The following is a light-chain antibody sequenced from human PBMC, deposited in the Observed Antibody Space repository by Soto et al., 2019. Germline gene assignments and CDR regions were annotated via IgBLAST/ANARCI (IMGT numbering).Light chain of an antibody. CDR1: QSVTSSY. CDR3: QQYGSSPA. Sequence: EIVLTXSPGTLSLXXXXXATLSCRASQSVTSSYLAWYQQKPGQAPRLLIYGASSRATGIPDRFSGSGSGTDFTLTISRLEPEDFAVYYCQQYGSSPAFGGGTKVEIK. J-gene: IGKJ4*01. V-gene: IGKV3-20*01. CDR2: GAS.